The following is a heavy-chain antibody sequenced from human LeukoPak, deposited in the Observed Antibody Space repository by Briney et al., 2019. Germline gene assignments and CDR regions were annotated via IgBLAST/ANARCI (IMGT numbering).Heavy chain of an antibody. Sequence: SETLSLTCTVSGGSISSSSYYWGWIRQPPGKGLEWIGSIYYSGSTYYNPSLKSRVTISVDTSKNQFSLKLSSVTAADTAVYYCASLGLVVPAGWGQGTLVTVSS. CDR1: GGSISSSSYY. J-gene: IGHJ4*02. CDR3: ASLGLVVPAG. CDR2: IYYSGST. D-gene: IGHD2-2*01. V-gene: IGHV4-39*01.